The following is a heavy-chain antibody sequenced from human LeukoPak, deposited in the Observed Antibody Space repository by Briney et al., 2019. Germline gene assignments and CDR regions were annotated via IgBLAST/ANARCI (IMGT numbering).Heavy chain of an antibody. V-gene: IGHV3-23*01. Sequence: GGSLRLSCAASGVTFSSYTMSWVRQAPGKGLEWVSAISGSGGSTYYADSVKGRFTISRDNSKNTLYLQMNSLRAEDMAVYYCATGETYYYGSGSPPDWGQGTLVTVSS. CDR2: ISGSGGST. J-gene: IGHJ4*02. CDR3: ATGETYYYGSGSPPD. CDR1: GVTFSSYT. D-gene: IGHD3-10*01.